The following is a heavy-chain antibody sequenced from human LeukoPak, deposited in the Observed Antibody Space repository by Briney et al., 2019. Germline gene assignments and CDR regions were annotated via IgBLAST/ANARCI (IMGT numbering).Heavy chain of an antibody. CDR1: GFTFSSYS. CDR3: ARGIAVAYFDY. V-gene: IGHV3-21*01. D-gene: IGHD6-19*01. CDR2: ISSSSSYI. Sequence: GGSLRLSCAASGFTFSSYSMNWVRQAPGKGLEWVSSISSSSSYIYYADSVKGRLTISRDNAKNSLYLQMNSLRAEDTAVYYCARGIAVAYFDYWGQGTLVTVSS. J-gene: IGHJ4*02.